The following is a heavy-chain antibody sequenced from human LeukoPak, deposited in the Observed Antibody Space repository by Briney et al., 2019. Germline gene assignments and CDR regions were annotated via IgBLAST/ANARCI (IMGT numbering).Heavy chain of an antibody. Sequence: GGSLRLSCAASGFTFSSYSMNWVRQAPGKGLEWVSSISSSSSYIYYADSVKGRFTISRDNAKNSLYLQMNSLRAEDTAVYYCARDGMGSGWYGFNWGQGTLVTVSS. CDR1: GFTFSSYS. J-gene: IGHJ4*02. CDR3: ARDGMGSGWYGFN. D-gene: IGHD6-19*01. V-gene: IGHV3-21*01. CDR2: ISSSSSYI.